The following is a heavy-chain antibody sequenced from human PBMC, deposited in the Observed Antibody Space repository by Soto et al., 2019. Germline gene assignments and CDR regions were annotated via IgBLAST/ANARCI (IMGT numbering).Heavy chain of an antibody. V-gene: IGHV4-34*01. CDR1: GGSFSGYY. CDR3: ARGPIVGARGGFGFDS. Sequence: QVQLQQWGAGLLKPSETLSLTCAVYGGSFSGYYWSWIRQPPGKGLEWIGEINHSGSTNYNPCLKSRVTISVDTSKNQFSLKLSSVTAADTAVYYCARGPIVGARGGFGFDSWGQGTLVTVSS. CDR2: INHSGST. D-gene: IGHD1-26*01. J-gene: IGHJ5*01.